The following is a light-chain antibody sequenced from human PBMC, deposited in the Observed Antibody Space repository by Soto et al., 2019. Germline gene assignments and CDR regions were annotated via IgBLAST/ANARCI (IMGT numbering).Light chain of an antibody. J-gene: IGLJ2*01. V-gene: IGLV2-14*01. CDR2: EVS. CDR1: SGDVGNYNY. Sequence: QSALTQPASVSGSPGQSITISCIGTSGDVGNYNYVSWYQQHPGKVPKLMIYEVSNRPSGVSHRFSGSKSGNTASLTISGLQAEDEADYYCSSHTSSNTHVVFGGGTQLTVL. CDR3: SSHTSSNTHVV.